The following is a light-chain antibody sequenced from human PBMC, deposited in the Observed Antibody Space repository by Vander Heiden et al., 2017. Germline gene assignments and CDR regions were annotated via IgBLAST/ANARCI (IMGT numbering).Light chain of an antibody. CDR3: SSDSGRTIVA. Sequence: PSAYGYPGQSGTVSYTGTSSDVGDYNYVSWYQQHPGQTPRLIIYEVSKRPSWGPDRFSGAKTGNTAALTVSGRQAEEEADYWCSSDSGRTIVAFGGGTKLTVL. J-gene: IGLJ2*01. CDR1: SSDVGDYNY. V-gene: IGLV2-8*01. CDR2: EVS.